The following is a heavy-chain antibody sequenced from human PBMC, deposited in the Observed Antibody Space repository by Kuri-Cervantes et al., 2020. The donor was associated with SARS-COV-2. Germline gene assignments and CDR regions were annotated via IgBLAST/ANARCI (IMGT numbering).Heavy chain of an antibody. D-gene: IGHD2-2*03. V-gene: IGHV3-74*01. CDR3: ARDGYWTNWYFDL. Sequence: GESLKISCAASGFTFSSYGMHWVRQAPGKGLVWVSRINSDGSSTSYADSVKGRFTISRDNAKNTLYLQMNSLRAEDTAVYYCARDGYWTNWYFDLWGRGTLVTVSS. J-gene: IGHJ2*01. CDR1: GFTFSSYG. CDR2: INSDGSST.